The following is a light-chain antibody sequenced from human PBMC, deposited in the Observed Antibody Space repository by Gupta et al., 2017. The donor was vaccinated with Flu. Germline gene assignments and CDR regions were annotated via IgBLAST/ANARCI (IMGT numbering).Light chain of an antibody. CDR1: SSDVGAYDY. CDR2: DVN. Sequence: QSALTQPRSVSGSPGQSVAIACTGTSSDVGAYDYVSWYQHHPGQPPKLINYDVNTLPSGVPYGFAGSTSANTSSLTISGRQAEDEYDYYCNSNWDSNVFGGGTRLTVL. J-gene: IGLJ2*01. CDR3: NSNWDSNV. V-gene: IGLV2-11*01.